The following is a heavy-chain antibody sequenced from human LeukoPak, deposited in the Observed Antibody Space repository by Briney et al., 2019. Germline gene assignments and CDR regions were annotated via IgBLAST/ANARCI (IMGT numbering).Heavy chain of an antibody. CDR2: IYYSGST. CDR3: ARTIDYLNWGSPSSSPLPHFDY. J-gene: IGHJ4*02. D-gene: IGHD7-27*01. V-gene: IGHV4-30-4*01. CDR1: GGSISSGDYC. Sequence: SETLSLTCTVSGGSISSGDYCWSWIRQPPGKGLEWIGYIYYSGSTYYNPSLKSRVTISVDTSKNQFSLKLSSVTAADTAVYYCARTIDYLNWGSPSSSPLPHFDYWGQGTLVTVSS.